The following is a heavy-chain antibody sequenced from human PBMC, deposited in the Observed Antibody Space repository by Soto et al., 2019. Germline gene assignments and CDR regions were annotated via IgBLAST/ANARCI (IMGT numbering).Heavy chain of an antibody. V-gene: IGHV2-5*02. CDR1: GFSLTTSGVG. CDR3: AHRVLRTVFGLVTTTAIYFDF. J-gene: IGHJ4*02. D-gene: IGHD3-3*01. CDR2: IYWDDDK. Sequence: QITLNESGPTQVKPRQTLTLTCTFSGFSLTTSGVGVGWIRQSPGKAPEWLALIYWDDDKRYSPSLKSRLTITKDNSKNQVVLTMADLDPADTATYDCAHRVLRTVFGLVTTTAIYFDFWGQGTPVAVSS.